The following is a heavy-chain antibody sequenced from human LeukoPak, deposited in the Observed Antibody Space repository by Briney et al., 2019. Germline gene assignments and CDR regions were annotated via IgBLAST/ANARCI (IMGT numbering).Heavy chain of an antibody. CDR3: ARAHYGSGSYYLRFDP. CDR2: IYYSGST. CDR1: GGSIGSYY. V-gene: IGHV4-59*01. J-gene: IGHJ5*02. Sequence: SETLSLTCTVSGGSIGSYYWSWIRQPPGKGLEWIGYIYYSGSTNYNPSLKSRVTISVDTSKNQFSLKLSSVTAADTAVYYCARAHYGSGSYYLRFDPWGQGTLVTVSS. D-gene: IGHD3-10*01.